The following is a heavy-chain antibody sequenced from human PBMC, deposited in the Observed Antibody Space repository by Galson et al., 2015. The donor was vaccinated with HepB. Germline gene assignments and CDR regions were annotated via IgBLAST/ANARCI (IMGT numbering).Heavy chain of an antibody. V-gene: IGHV1-69*13. CDR3: ARMGSLGVDV. CDR2: IIPIFGTA. Sequence: SVKVSCKASGGTFSSYAISWVRQAPGQGLEWMGGIIPIFGTANYAQKFQGRVTITADESTSTAYMELSSLRSEDTAGYYCARMGSLGVDVWGKGTTVTVSS. J-gene: IGHJ6*04. CDR1: GGTFSSYA. D-gene: IGHD1-26*01.